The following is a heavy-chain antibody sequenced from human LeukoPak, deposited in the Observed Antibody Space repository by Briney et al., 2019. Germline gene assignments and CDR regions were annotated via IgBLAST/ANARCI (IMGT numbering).Heavy chain of an antibody. CDR2: ITPSGSTI. Sequence: KTGGSLRLSCAASGFTFSDYYMSWTRQAPGKGLEWVSYITPSGSTIYYADSVKGRFTISRDNAKNSLYLQMNSLRAEDTAVYFCAGRDVYNSAFWGQGTLVTVSS. V-gene: IGHV3-11*01. D-gene: IGHD5-24*01. CDR1: GFTFSDYY. CDR3: AGRDVYNSAF. J-gene: IGHJ4*02.